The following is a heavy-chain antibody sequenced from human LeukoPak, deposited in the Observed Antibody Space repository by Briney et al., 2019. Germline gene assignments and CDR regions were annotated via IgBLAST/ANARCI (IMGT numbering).Heavy chain of an antibody. J-gene: IGHJ4*02. CDR2: INPSGGST. D-gene: IGHD3-22*01. CDR1: GYTFTSYY. Sequence: GASVKVSCKVSGYTFTSYYMHWVRQAPGQGLEWMGIINPSGGSTSYAQKFQGRVTMTRDTSTSTVYMGLSSLRSEDTAVYYCAGDYYDSSGLSSWGQGTLVTVSS. V-gene: IGHV1-46*01. CDR3: AGDYYDSSGLSS.